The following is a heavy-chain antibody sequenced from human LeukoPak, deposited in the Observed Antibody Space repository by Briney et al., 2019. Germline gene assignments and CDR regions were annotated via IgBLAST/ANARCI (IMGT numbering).Heavy chain of an antibody. CDR3: ARDGRGGLGYGYEAGWFYP. V-gene: IGHV3-21*01. CDR2: ISSSSIYV. Sequence: GGSLRLSCAASGFTFSNYDMNWVRQAPGKGLEWVSSISSSSIYVSYADSVQGRYTIYRDNAKHSLYLQITSLRAEDTAGYYCARDGRGGLGYGYEAGWFYPWGQGNLGTVSS. J-gene: IGHJ5*02. D-gene: IGHD5-18*01. CDR1: GFTFSNYD.